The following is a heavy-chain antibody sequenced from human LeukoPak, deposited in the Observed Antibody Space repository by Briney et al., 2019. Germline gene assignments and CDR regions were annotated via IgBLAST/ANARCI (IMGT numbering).Heavy chain of an antibody. J-gene: IGHJ4*02. CDR2: IYYSGST. CDR3: ARDISYYDSSGIGYSDY. D-gene: IGHD3-22*01. V-gene: IGHV4-31*03. CDR1: GGSISSGGYY. Sequence: SETLSLTCTVSGGSISSGGYYWSWIRQHPGKGLEWIGYIYYSGSTYYNPSLKSRVTISVDTSKNQFSLKLSSVTAADTAVYYCARDISYYDSSGIGYSDYWGQGTLVTVSS.